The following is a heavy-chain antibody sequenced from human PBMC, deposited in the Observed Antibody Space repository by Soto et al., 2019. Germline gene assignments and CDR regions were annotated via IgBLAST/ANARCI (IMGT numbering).Heavy chain of an antibody. CDR3: ARPGGYSSSWYAPNFDY. D-gene: IGHD6-13*01. CDR2: INAGNGNT. V-gene: IGHV1-3*01. CDR1: GYTFTSYA. J-gene: IGHJ4*02. Sequence: ASVKVSCKASGYTFTSYAMHWVRQAPGQRLEWMGWINAGNGNTKYSQKFRGRVTITRDTSASTAYMELSSLRSEDTAVYYCARPGGYSSSWYAPNFDYWGQGTLVTVSS.